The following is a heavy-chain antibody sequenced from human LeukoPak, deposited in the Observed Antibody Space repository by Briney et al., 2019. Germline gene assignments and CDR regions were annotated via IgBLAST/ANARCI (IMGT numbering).Heavy chain of an antibody. V-gene: IGHV3-30*18. CDR1: GFTFSSYW. Sequence: GGSLRLSCAATGFTFSSYWMSWVRQAPGKGLEWVAVISYDGSNKYYADSVKGRFTISRDNSKNTLYLQMNSLRTEDTAVYYCAKDTAAASFDNWGQGTLVTVSS. CDR2: ISYDGSNK. CDR3: AKDTAAASFDN. J-gene: IGHJ4*02. D-gene: IGHD6-13*01.